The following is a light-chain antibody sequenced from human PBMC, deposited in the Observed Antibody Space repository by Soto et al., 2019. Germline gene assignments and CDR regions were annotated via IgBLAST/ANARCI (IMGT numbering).Light chain of an antibody. J-gene: IGKJ1*01. Sequence: DIVLTQSPATLSLSPGDRATLSCRASQIVGTSLAWYKQQPGQAPRLLIHDAAYRASGIPERFSGSGSGTAFSLSISSLEPDDFAVYYCQHRSSWPRSFGRGTKVEV. CDR3: QHRSSWPRS. CDR1: QIVGTS. V-gene: IGKV3-11*01. CDR2: DAA.